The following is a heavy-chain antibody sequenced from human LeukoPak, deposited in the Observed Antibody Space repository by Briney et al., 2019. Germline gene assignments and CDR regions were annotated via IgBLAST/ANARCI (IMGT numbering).Heavy chain of an antibody. Sequence: PGRSLRLSCAASGFTFSSYAMHWVRQAPGKGLEWVTFISYDGTNKYYADSVKGRFTISRDNSKNTLYLQMNSLRAEDTAVYCCAREYCSSTSCVFDYWGQGTLVTVSS. V-gene: IGHV3-30-3*01. D-gene: IGHD2-2*01. CDR2: ISYDGTNK. J-gene: IGHJ4*02. CDR1: GFTFSSYA. CDR3: AREYCSSTSCVFDY.